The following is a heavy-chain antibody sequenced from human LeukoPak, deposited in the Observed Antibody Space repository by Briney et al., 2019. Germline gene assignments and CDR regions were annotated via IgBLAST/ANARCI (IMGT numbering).Heavy chain of an antibody. CDR1: EFTFSSYA. Sequence: QPGGSLRLSCAASEFTFSSYAMSWVRQAPGKRLEWVSAISDSGGSTYYADSVKGRFTISRDNSKNTVYLQMNSLRAEDTAVYYCAKDRRACSSSSCYYRFDYWGQGTLVTVSS. D-gene: IGHD2-2*01. CDR3: AKDRRACSSSSCYYRFDY. V-gene: IGHV3-23*01. CDR2: ISDSGGST. J-gene: IGHJ4*02.